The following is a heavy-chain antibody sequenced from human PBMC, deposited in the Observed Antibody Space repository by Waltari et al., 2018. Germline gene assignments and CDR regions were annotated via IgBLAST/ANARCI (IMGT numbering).Heavy chain of an antibody. D-gene: IGHD5-18*01. CDR2: IATEGGNT. J-gene: IGHJ4*02. Sequence: EVHLVQSGGDLVQHGGSLRLSCSASGFTLKTDDIFWVRQAPGKGLEYVSVIATEGGNTYYSDSVKGRFSISRDDSKNTLYLQMTSLRDEDTAVYYCAKDAGYSYDCWGKGTLVIVSS. CDR3: AKDAGYSYDC. V-gene: IGHV3-64D*06. CDR1: GFTLKTDD.